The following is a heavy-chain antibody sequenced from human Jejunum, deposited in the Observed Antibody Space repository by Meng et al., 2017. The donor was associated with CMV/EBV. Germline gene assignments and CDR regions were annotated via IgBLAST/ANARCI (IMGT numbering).Heavy chain of an antibody. Sequence: QVLLVQSGAEVKKPGASVKVSCKASGYTFTSYAIHWVRQAPGQRLEWMGWINGGNGKTKYSQKFQGRVTITRDASASTAYMELSSLRSEDTAVYYCARDVVVPAALTVRIDYWGQGTLVTVSS. CDR1: GYTFTSYA. D-gene: IGHD2-2*01. CDR3: ARDVVVPAALTVRIDY. CDR2: INGGNGKT. V-gene: IGHV1-3*01. J-gene: IGHJ4*02.